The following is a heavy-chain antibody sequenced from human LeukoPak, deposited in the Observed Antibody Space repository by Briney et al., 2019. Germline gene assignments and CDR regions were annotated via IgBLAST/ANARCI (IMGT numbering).Heavy chain of an antibody. D-gene: IGHD5-18*01. CDR1: GGSFSGYY. CDR2: IIHSGST. J-gene: IGHJ4*02. Sequence: NASETLSLTCAVYGGSFSGYYWSWIRQPPGKGLEWIGEIIHSGSTNYNPSLKSRVTISVDTSKNQFSLKLSSVTAADTAVYYCARDTYNYGSSAYYFDYWGQGTLVTVSS. V-gene: IGHV4-34*12. CDR3: ARDTYNYGSSAYYFDY.